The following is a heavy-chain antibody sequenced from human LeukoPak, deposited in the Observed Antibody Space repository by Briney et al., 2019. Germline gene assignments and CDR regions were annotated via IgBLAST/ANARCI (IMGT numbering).Heavy chain of an antibody. V-gene: IGHV3-74*01. J-gene: IGHJ3*01. CDR1: EFTFSSYG. D-gene: IGHD3-10*01. CDR3: SRAGAPYAFDV. Sequence: GGSLRLSCAASEFTFSSYGMHWVCKGPRKGMGWVSRISIDGSTTSYADSVKARFTISRDNAKNTLYVQMKNLRAEDTAVYYCSRAGAPYAFDVCGQGTMVTVSS. CDR2: ISIDGSTT.